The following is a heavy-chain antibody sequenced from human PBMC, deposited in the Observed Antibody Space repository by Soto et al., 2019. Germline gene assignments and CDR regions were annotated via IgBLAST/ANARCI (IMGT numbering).Heavy chain of an antibody. Sequence: ASVKVSCKASGYTFTGYYMHWVRQAPGQGLEWMGWINPNSGGTNYAQKFQGWVTMTRDTSISTAYMELSRLRSDDTAVYYCARAQNNLGYCSSTSCQQYYGMDVWGQGTTVTVSS. CDR1: GYTFTGYY. V-gene: IGHV1-2*04. CDR3: ARAQNNLGYCSSTSCQQYYGMDV. J-gene: IGHJ6*02. D-gene: IGHD2-2*01. CDR2: INPNSGGT.